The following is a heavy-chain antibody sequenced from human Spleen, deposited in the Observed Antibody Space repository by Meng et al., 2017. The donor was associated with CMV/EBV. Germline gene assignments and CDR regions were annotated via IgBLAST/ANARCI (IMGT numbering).Heavy chain of an antibody. V-gene: IGHV1-69*05. CDR3: ARGPVVAAAIHINQGLDS. CDR1: TYT. Sequence: TYTITWVRQAPGQGLEWMGGIRPVFNTPNYAQEFQGRVTITTDASTSTAYMELSSLRSDDTAVYYCARGPVVAAAIHINQGLDSWGQGTLVTVSS. J-gene: IGHJ4*02. CDR2: IRPVFNTP. D-gene: IGHD2-2*02.